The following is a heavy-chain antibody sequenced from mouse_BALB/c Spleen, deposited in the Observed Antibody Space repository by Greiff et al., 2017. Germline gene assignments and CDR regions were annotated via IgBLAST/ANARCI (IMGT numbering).Heavy chain of an antibody. J-gene: IGHJ2*01. CDR2: IYPGDGDT. D-gene: IGHD1-1*01. V-gene: IGHV1-80*01. CDR3: AREDYGSSDY. Sequence: QVQLQQSGAELVRPGSSVKISCKASGYAFSSYWMNWVKQRPGQGLEWIGQIYPGDGDTNYNGKFKGKATLTADKSSSTAYMQLSSLTSEDSAVYFCAREDYGSSDYWGQGTTLTVSS. CDR1: GYAFSSYW.